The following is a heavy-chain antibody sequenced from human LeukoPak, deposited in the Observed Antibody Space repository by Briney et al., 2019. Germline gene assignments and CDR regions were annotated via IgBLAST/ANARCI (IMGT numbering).Heavy chain of an antibody. J-gene: IGHJ6*04. Sequence: SVKVSCKASGYTFTSYAMHWVRQAPGQRLEWMGWINAGNGNTKYSQKFQGRVTITRDTSASTAYMELSSLRSEDTAVYYCAREQQQLVLGNYYYYGMDVWGKGTTVTVSS. CDR2: INAGNGNT. V-gene: IGHV1-3*01. D-gene: IGHD6-13*01. CDR3: AREQQQLVLGNYYYYGMDV. CDR1: GYTFTSYA.